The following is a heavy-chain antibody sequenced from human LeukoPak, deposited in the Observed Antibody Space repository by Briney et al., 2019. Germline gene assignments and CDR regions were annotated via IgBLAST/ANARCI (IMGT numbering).Heavy chain of an antibody. V-gene: IGHV3-30*04. D-gene: IGHD4-23*01. CDR1: GFTFSTYS. CDR2: ILYDGSHE. Sequence: QSGGSLRLSCAASGFTFSTYSMHWVRQAPGKGLEWVANILYDGSHEFYADSVKGRFTISRDNSKNTLYLQINSLRTEDTAVYFCAKEGRWLDSWDQGTLVTVSS. J-gene: IGHJ4*02. CDR3: AKEGRWLDS.